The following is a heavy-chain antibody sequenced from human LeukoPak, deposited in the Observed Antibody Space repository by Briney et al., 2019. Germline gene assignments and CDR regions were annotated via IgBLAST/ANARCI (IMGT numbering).Heavy chain of an antibody. V-gene: IGHV1-2*02. CDR1: GYTFTSYY. J-gene: IGHJ6*03. CDR3: ARDPGPLTIFGVLYYMDV. D-gene: IGHD3-3*01. CDR2: INPNSGGT. Sequence: ASVKVSCKASGYTFTSYYMHWVRQAPGQGLEWMGWINPNSGGTNYAQKFQGRGTMTRDTSISTAYMELSRLRSDDTAVYYCARDPGPLTIFGVLYYMDVWGKGTTVTVSS.